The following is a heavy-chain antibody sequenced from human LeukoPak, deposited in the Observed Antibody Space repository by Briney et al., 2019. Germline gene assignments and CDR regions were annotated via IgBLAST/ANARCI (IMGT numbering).Heavy chain of an antibody. Sequence: GGSLRLSCAASGFTFSSYSMNWVRQAPGKGLEWVSYISSSSSTIYYADSVKGRFTISRDNAKNSLYLQMNSLRAEDTAVYYCAKGGNIRALDYYYYMDVWGKGTTVTVSS. D-gene: IGHD2/OR15-2a*01. CDR2: ISSSSSTI. CDR3: AKGGNIRALDYYYYMDV. CDR1: GFTFSSYS. V-gene: IGHV3-48*01. J-gene: IGHJ6*03.